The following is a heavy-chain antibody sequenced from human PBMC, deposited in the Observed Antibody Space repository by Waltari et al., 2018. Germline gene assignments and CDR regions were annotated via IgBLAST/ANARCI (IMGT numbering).Heavy chain of an antibody. CDR1: VYSFISYW. V-gene: IGHV5-51*03. CDR3: ARPRRGRDAFDV. J-gene: IGHJ3*01. D-gene: IGHD3-10*01. Sequence: EVQLVQSGREVKKSGESLRISCQVSVYSFISYWIAWLRQMAGKGLEYMGIIWPDDSDTRYGPSFQGQVIISVDKSIGTAYLQLNTLKASDTAMYYCARPRRGRDAFDVWGPGTMVTVS. CDR2: IWPDDSDT.